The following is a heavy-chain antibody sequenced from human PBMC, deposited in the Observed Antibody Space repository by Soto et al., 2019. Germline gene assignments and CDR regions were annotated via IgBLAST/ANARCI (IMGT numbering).Heavy chain of an antibody. CDR2: ISDGGDST. J-gene: IGHJ3*01. Sequence: EVQMLESGGGLVQPGGSLRISCAASGFTFSSYALTWVRQAPGKGLEWVSGISDGGDSTHYADSVKGRFTVSRDNSKNTLYLQINSLRAEDTAVYYCAKHSTTYDSWSGAVKGAFDVWGQGTMVTVSS. CDR3: AKHSTTYDSWSGAVKGAFDV. D-gene: IGHD3-3*01. CDR1: GFTFSSYA. V-gene: IGHV3-23*01.